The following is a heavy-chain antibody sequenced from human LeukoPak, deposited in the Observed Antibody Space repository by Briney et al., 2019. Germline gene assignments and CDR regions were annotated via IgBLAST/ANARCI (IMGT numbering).Heavy chain of an antibody. D-gene: IGHD1-26*01. Sequence: ASVKVSCKASGYTFTGYYMHWVRQAPGQGLEWMGWINPNSGGTNYAQKFQGRVTMTRDTSISTAYMELSRLRSDDTAVYYCARALSEDGSYPRDAFDIWGQGTMVTVSS. J-gene: IGHJ3*02. CDR1: GYTFTGYY. CDR3: ARALSEDGSYPRDAFDI. CDR2: INPNSGGT. V-gene: IGHV1-2*02.